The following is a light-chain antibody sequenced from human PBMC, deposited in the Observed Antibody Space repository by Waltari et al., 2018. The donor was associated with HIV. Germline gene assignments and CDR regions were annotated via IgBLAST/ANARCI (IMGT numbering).Light chain of an antibody. CDR3: QQYYGIPT. Sequence: DIVMNQYPVSRALSRGERATNNCKSSQRVLYSSDNKNYLGWYPQKPGHPPKLLIYWASTRESGVPDLFSGSGSETDFTLTISSLQAEDVAVYYCQQYYGIPTFGAGTKVEIK. V-gene: IGKV4-1*01. CDR2: WAS. J-gene: IGKJ4*01. CDR1: QRVLYSSDNKNY.